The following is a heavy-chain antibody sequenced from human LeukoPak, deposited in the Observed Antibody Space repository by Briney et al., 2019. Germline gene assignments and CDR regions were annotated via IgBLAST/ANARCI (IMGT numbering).Heavy chain of an antibody. D-gene: IGHD3-22*01. CDR2: ISSSSRTI. V-gene: IGHV3-48*03. CDR1: GFTFSGYE. CDR3: AKGGEKTYLYYYDSSGTKAPFDY. J-gene: IGHJ4*02. Sequence: GRSLRLSCAASGFTFSGYEMNWVRQAPGKGLEWVSFISSSSRTILYADSVKGRFTISRDNAKNSLYLQMNSLRAEDTAVYYCAKGGEKTYLYYYDSSGTKAPFDYWGQGTLVTVSS.